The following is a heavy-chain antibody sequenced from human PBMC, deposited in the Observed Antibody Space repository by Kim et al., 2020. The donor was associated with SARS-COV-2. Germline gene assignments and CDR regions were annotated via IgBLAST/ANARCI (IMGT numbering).Heavy chain of an antibody. CDR2: IYYSGST. J-gene: IGHJ4*02. Sequence: SETLSLTCTVSGGSISSYYWSWIRQPPGKGLEWIGYIYYSGSTNYNPSLKSRVTISVDTSKNQFSLKLSSVTAADTAVYYCARNRYSGSYYGYYFDYWGQETLVPFS. D-gene: IGHD1-26*01. V-gene: IGHV4-59*01. CDR3: ARNRYSGSYYGYYFDY. CDR1: GGSISSYY.